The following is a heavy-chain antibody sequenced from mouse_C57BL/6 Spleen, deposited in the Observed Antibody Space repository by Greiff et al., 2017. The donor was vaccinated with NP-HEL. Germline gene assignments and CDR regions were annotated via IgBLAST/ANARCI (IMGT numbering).Heavy chain of an antibody. CDR2: INPSNGGT. D-gene: IGHD1-1*01. CDR3: AKAHYYGSTPFDY. V-gene: IGHV1-53*01. CDR1: GYTFTSYW. J-gene: IGHJ2*01. Sequence: QVQLKQPGTELVKPGASVKLSCKASGYTFTSYWMHWVKQRPGQGLEWIGNINPSNGGTNYNEKFKSKATLTVDKSSSTAYMQLSSLTSEDSAVYYCAKAHYYGSTPFDYWGQGTTLTVSS.